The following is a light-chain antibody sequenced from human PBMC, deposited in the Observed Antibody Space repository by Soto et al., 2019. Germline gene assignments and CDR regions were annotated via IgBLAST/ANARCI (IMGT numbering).Light chain of an antibody. Sequence: EIVVTQSPGTLSLSPGERATLSCRASQSISTDHLAWYQQKPGQAPRLLIYDTSSRATGGIADRFSGSGSGTDFTLTISRLEPEDFAVYYCQYYGNSITFGGGTKVEIK. J-gene: IGKJ4*01. CDR1: QSISTDH. V-gene: IGKV3-20*01. CDR2: DTS. CDR3: QYYGNSIT.